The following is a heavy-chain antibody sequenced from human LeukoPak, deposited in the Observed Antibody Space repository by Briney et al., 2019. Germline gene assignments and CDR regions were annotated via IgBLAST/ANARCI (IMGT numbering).Heavy chain of an antibody. Sequence: SVNLYCMSSQRTFSSYAISWMRPAPGQWLDWMGQTIPILGIANYAQKFQGRVTITADKSTSTAYLELSSLRSEDTAVYYCARDRDEAAAGTGDYWGQGTLVTVSS. CDR1: QRTFSSYA. CDR2: TIPILGIA. D-gene: IGHD6-13*01. J-gene: IGHJ4*02. CDR3: ARDRDEAAAGTGDY. V-gene: IGHV1-69*04.